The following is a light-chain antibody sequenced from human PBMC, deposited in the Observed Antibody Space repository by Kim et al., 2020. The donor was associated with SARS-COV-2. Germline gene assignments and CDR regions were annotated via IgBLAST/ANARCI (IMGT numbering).Light chain of an antibody. CDR2: QDS. J-gene: IGLJ1*01. CDR1: KLGDKY. Sequence: SPGQTASMTCSGDKLGDKYGWWYQQKPGQAPVLVIYQDSKRPSGIPERFSGSNSGNTATLTISGTQAMDEADYYCQAWDSSTAYVFGTGTKVTVL. CDR3: QAWDSSTAYV. V-gene: IGLV3-1*01.